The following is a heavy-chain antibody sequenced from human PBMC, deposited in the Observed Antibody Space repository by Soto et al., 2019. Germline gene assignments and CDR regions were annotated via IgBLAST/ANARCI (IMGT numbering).Heavy chain of an antibody. V-gene: IGHV4-59*01. CDR3: ARVVGVAAAGTVDY. CDR2: IYYSGST. J-gene: IGHJ4*02. CDR1: GGSISSYY. D-gene: IGHD6-13*01. Sequence: PSETLSLTCTVSGGSISSYYWSWIRQPPGKGLEWIGYIYYSGSTNYNPSLKSRVTISVDTSKNQFSLKLSSVTAADTAVYYCARVVGVAAAGTVDYWGQGTLVTVSS.